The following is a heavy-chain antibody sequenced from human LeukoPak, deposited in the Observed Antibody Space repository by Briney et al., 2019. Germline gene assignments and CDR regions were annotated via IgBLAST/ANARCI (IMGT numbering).Heavy chain of an antibody. CDR2: IYYSGST. D-gene: IGHD4-23*01. V-gene: IGHV4-59*01. CDR1: GGSISSYY. J-gene: IGHJ5*02. CDR3: AGYDYGGNNWFDP. Sequence: PSETLSLTCTVSGGSISSYYWSWIRQPPGKGLEWIGYIYYSGSTNYNPSLKSRVTISVDTSKNQFSLKLSSVTAADTAVYYCAGYDYGGNNWFDPWGQGTLVTVSS.